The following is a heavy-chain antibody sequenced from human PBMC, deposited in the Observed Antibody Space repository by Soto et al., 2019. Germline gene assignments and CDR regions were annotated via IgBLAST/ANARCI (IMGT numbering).Heavy chain of an antibody. CDR3: ASDMSTT. CDR1: GYTFTSHD. CDR2: MNPNTGHT. V-gene: IGHV1-8*01. D-gene: IGHD2-2*01. J-gene: IGHJ5*02. Sequence: QVQLVQSGAEVNKPWASVKVSCKASGYTFTSHDINWMRQATGQGLEWMGWMNPNTGHTNYAQKFQGRVTMTRDTSIGTAYIEWTSLGSVDTAIYYWASDMSTTLVQGALVTVSS.